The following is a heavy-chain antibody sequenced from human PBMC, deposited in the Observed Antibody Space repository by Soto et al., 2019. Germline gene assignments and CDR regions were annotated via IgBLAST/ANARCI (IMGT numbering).Heavy chain of an antibody. Sequence: SETLSLTCTVSGGSISSYYWGWIRQPSGKGLEWIGRIYTSGSTNYNPSLKSRVTMSVDTSKNQFPLKLSSVTAADTAVYYCARDLKFGKADYWGQGTQVTVSS. J-gene: IGHJ4*02. CDR1: GGSISSYY. D-gene: IGHD3-10*01. V-gene: IGHV4-4*07. CDR3: ARDLKFGKADY. CDR2: IYTSGST.